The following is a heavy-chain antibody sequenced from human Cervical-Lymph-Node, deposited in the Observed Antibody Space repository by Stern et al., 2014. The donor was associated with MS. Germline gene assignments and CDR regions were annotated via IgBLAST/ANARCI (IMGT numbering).Heavy chain of an antibody. CDR1: GYTFTNNW. V-gene: IGHV5-51*03. Sequence: EVQLVESGAEVKKPGESLKISCKGSGYTFTNNWIAWVRQMPGKGLEWMGIIYPDDSDIRYSPSLQGQVTLSADKSIGTAYTQWRSLKAADSAVYYCARPPPRRKWDDPNYGMDVWGQGTTVTVSS. CDR2: IYPDDSDI. D-gene: IGHD1-1*01. CDR3: ARPPPRRKWDDPNYGMDV. J-gene: IGHJ6*02.